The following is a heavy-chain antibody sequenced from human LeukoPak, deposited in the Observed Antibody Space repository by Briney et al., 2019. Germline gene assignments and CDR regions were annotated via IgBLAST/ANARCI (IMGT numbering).Heavy chain of an antibody. D-gene: IGHD1-26*01. V-gene: IGHV3-23*01. Sequence: PGGSLRLSCAASGFTFSSYAMSWVRQAPGKGLEWVSAISGSGGSTYYADSVKGRFTISRDNSKNTLYLQMNSLRAEDTAVYYCARVGIVRESIVGATYFDYWGQGTLVTVSS. CDR1: GFTFSSYA. CDR3: ARVGIVRESIVGATYFDY. CDR2: ISGSGGST. J-gene: IGHJ4*02.